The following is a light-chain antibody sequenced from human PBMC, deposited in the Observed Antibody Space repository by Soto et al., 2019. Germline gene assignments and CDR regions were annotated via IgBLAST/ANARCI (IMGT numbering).Light chain of an antibody. J-gene: IGLJ2*01. V-gene: IGLV2-14*01. CDR3: SSYTSSSTLV. CDR2: DVS. Sequence: QSALTQPASVSGSPGQSVTISCTGTSSDVGGYNYVSWYQQQPGKAPKLMIYDVSNRPSGVSNRFSGSKSGNTASLTIPGLQAEDEADYYCSSYTSSSTLVFGEGTKLTVL. CDR1: SSDVGGYNY.